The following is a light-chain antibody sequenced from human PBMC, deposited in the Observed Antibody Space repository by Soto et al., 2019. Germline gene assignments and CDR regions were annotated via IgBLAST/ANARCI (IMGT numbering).Light chain of an antibody. CDR2: GAS. J-gene: IGKJ1*01. V-gene: IGKV3-20*01. CDR3: QQYGSSPRT. Sequence: DIVLTQPPGTLSLSPGERATLSCRASQTVSSSSLAWYQQKPGQAPRLLIFGASTRAAGFPDRFSGSGSGTDFTLTISRLEPEDFAVYYCQQYGSSPRTFGQGTKVDIK. CDR1: QTVSSSS.